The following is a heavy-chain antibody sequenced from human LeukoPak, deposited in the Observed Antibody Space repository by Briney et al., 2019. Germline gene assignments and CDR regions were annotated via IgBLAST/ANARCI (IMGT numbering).Heavy chain of an antibody. CDR3: ARHAVVVPAAPFDY. V-gene: IGHV4-59*08. D-gene: IGHD2-2*01. CDR2: IYYSGST. CDR1: GGSISSYY. J-gene: IGHJ4*02. Sequence: KASETLSLTCTVSGGSISSYYWSWIRQPPGKGLEWIGYIYYSGSTNYNPSLKSRVTISVDTSKNQFSLKLSSVTAADTAVYYCARHAVVVPAAPFDYWGQGTLVTVSS.